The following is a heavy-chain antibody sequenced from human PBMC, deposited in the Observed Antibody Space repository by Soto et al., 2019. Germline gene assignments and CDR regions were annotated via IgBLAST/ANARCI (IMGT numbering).Heavy chain of an antibody. CDR2: INSDGSST. J-gene: IGHJ4*02. V-gene: IGHV3-74*01. Sequence: GGSLRLCCAASGFTFSSYWMHWVRQAPGKGLVWVSRINSDGSSTSYADSVKGRFTISRDNAKNTLYLQMNSLRAEDTAVYYCARDRKGYCSGDSCYSRYFDYWGQGT. CDR1: GFTFSSYW. D-gene: IGHD2-15*01. CDR3: ARDRKGYCSGDSCYSRYFDY.